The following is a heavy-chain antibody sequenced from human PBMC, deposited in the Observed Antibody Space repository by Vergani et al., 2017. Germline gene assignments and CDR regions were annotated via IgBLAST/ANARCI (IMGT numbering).Heavy chain of an antibody. J-gene: IGHJ6*02. CDR3: AKARDPNCKGGNCYSYYYGLDL. Sequence: EVQLLESGGGLVQPGGSLRLSCGASGFTFSSYAMTWVRQAPGKGLEWVSAISGSVGNTFYTDSVKGRFTISRDNSKDTLYLQMNSLRVEDTAIYYCAKARDPNCKGGNCYSYYYGLDLWGQGTTVTVSS. D-gene: IGHD2-15*01. CDR2: ISGSVGNT. CDR1: GFTFSSYA. V-gene: IGHV3-23*01.